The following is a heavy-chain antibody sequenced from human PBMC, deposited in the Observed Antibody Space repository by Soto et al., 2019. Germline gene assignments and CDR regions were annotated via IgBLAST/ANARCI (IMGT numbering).Heavy chain of an antibody. CDR3: ARDPMYSSWGVGNWFDP. CDR1: GYTFTSYA. CDR2: INAGNGNT. V-gene: IGHV1-3*01. Sequence: ASVTVSCKASGYTFTSYAMHWVRQAPGQRLEWMGWINAGNGNTKYSQKFQGRVTITRDTSASTAYMELSSLRSEDTAVYYCARDPMYSSWGVGNWFDPWGQGTLVTVST. J-gene: IGHJ5*02. D-gene: IGHD6-6*01.